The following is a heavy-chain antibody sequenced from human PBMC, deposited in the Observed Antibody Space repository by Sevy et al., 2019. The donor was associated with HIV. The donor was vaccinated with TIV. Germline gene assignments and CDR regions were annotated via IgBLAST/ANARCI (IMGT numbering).Heavy chain of an antibody. V-gene: IGHV4-61*01. CDR3: ARLSAVSRSYNFDY. CDR2: MFYRGST. Sequence: SETLSLTCTVSGDSVSSDNYYWSWIQQPPGKGLEWIGYMFYRGSTNYNPSLKSRVTISVDTSKNRFSLKLNSVTAADTAVYYCARLSAVSRSYNFDYWGQGTLVTVSS. J-gene: IGHJ4*02. D-gene: IGHD4-4*01. CDR1: GDSVSSDNYY.